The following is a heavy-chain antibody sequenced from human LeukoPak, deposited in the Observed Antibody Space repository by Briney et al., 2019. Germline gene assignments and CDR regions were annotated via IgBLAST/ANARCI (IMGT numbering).Heavy chain of an antibody. D-gene: IGHD3-10*01. J-gene: IGHJ4*02. CDR3: ARGVTDYYGSGSYAYDY. CDR1: GGSISIGSYY. CDR2: IYTSGST. Sequence: PSETLSLTCTVSGGSISIGSYYWSWIRQPAGKGLEWIGRIYTSGSTNYNPSLKSRVTISVDRSKNQFSLKLSSVTAADTAVYYCARGVTDYYGSGSYAYDYWGQGTLVTVSS. V-gene: IGHV4-61*02.